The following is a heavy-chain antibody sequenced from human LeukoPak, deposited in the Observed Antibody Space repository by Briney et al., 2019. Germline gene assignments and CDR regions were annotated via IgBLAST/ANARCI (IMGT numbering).Heavy chain of an antibody. CDR2: IIPIFGTA. Sequence: GASVKVSCKASGGTFSSYAISWVRQAPGQGLEWMGGIIPIFGTANYAQKFQGRVTITTDKSTSTAYMELSSLRSEDTAVYYCASSHDYYYYMDVWGKGTTVTVSS. V-gene: IGHV1-69*05. J-gene: IGHJ6*03. CDR3: ASSHDYYYYMDV. CDR1: GGTFSSYA.